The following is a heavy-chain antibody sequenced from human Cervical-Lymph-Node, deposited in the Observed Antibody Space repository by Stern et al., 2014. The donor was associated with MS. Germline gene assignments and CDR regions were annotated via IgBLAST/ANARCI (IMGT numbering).Heavy chain of an antibody. J-gene: IGHJ4*02. CDR3: ARDYEDTSMLFDH. D-gene: IGHD2-8*01. Sequence: QMQLVQSGGAVVQPGRSLRLSCAASGFTFSSYGMHWVRQAPGKGLEWVTVISYDGNYKYYAASVKGRFTISRDNSKNTLHLQMNSVTPDDTAIYYCARDYEDTSMLFDHWGQGTLVTVSS. CDR2: ISYDGNYK. CDR1: GFTFSSYG. V-gene: IGHV3-30*03.